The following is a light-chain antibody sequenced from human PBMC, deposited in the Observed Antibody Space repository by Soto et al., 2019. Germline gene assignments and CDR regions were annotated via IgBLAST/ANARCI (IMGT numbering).Light chain of an antibody. CDR2: IAS. J-gene: IGKJ1*01. V-gene: IGKV3-20*01. Sequence: EMVLTQSPGTLSLFPGERATLSCRATQSVNSDYLAWYQQKPGQAPRLLIYIASRRATGIPDRFSGSGSGTDFTLTINRLEPEDFAVYYWQQYGTSPWTFGQGTKVEIK. CDR3: QQYGTSPWT. CDR1: QSVNSDY.